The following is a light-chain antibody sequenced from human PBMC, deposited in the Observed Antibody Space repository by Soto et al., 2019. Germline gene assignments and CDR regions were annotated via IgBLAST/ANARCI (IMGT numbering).Light chain of an antibody. CDR1: HSTSSW. Sequence: DVQMTQSPSSLSASVGDRVTITCRASHSTSSWLAWYQQKPGKAPKLLIYKASSLESGVPSRFSGSGSGTEFTLTISSLQPDDFATYYCQQYNSYTWTFGQGTKVDIK. J-gene: IGKJ1*01. CDR3: QQYNSYTWT. CDR2: KAS. V-gene: IGKV1-5*03.